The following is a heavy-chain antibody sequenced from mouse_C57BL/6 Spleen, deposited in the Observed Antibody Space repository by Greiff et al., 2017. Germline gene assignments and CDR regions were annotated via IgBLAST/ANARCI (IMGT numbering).Heavy chain of an antibody. J-gene: IGHJ4*01. Sequence: EVKVVESEGGLVQPGSSMKLSCTASGFTFSDYYMPWVRQVPEKGLEWVANINYDGSSTYYLDSLKSRFIISRDNAKNILYLQMSSLKSEDTATYYCARDPDLYAVDYWGQGTSVTVSS. D-gene: IGHD2-13*01. CDR1: GFTFSDYY. CDR2: INYDGSST. V-gene: IGHV5-16*01. CDR3: ARDPDLYAVDY.